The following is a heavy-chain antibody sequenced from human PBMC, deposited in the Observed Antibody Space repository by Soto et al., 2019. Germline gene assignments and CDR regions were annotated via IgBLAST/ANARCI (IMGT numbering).Heavy chain of an antibody. CDR3: GSGSGSNWSPQPPYYYYSMDV. J-gene: IGHJ6*02. Sequence: QVHLVQSGAEVKRPGASVKVSCKASVHTFINYAVHWVRQAPGQRLEWMGWINYGNGFTKYSQKYKDRVTITRDKSATTAYMELSSLRSADTAVYYCGSGSGSNWSPQPPYYYYSMDVWGQGTTVTVSS. V-gene: IGHV1-3*01. CDR2: INYGNGFT. D-gene: IGHD6-13*01. CDR1: VHTFINYA.